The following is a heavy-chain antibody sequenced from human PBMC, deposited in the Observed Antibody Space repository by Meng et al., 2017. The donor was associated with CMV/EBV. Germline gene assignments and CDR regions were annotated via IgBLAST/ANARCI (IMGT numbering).Heavy chain of an antibody. CDR2: IYYSGST. CDR1: GGSISSYY. Sequence: GSLRLSCTVSGGSISSYYWSWTRQPPGKGLEWIGYIYYSGSTNYNPSLKSRVTISVDTSKNQFSLKLSSVTAADTAVYYCARGGDGYCSGGSCYSSYYYGMDVWGQGTTVTVSS. V-gene: IGHV4-59*01. D-gene: IGHD2-15*01. CDR3: ARGGDGYCSGGSCYSSYYYGMDV. J-gene: IGHJ6*02.